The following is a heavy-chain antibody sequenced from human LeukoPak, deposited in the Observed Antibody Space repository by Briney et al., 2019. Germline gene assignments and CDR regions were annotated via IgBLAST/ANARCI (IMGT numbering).Heavy chain of an antibody. Sequence: PSETLSLTCTVSGGSISSYYWSWIRQPPGKGPEWIGYIYYSGSTNYNPSPKSRVTISVDTSKNQFSLKLSSVTAADTAVYYCARLVYYGSGGFQDDAFDIWGQGTMVTVSS. CDR3: ARLVYYGSGGFQDDAFDI. V-gene: IGHV4-59*01. CDR2: IYYSGST. D-gene: IGHD3-10*01. J-gene: IGHJ3*02. CDR1: GGSISSYY.